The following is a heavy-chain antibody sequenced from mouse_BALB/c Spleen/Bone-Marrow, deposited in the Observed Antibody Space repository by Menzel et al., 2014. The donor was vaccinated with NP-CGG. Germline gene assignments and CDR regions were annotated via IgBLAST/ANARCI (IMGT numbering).Heavy chain of an antibody. V-gene: IGHV14-4*02. Sequence: EVQLQQSGAELVRSGASVKLSCTASGFNIKDYYMQWVKQRPEQGLEWIGWIDPENGDTEYVPKFQGKATMTADTSSNTAYLQLSSLTSEDTAVYYCNAHITTVSYWGQGTTLTVSS. D-gene: IGHD1-1*01. CDR1: GFNIKDYY. CDR3: NAHITTVSY. CDR2: IDPENGDT. J-gene: IGHJ2*01.